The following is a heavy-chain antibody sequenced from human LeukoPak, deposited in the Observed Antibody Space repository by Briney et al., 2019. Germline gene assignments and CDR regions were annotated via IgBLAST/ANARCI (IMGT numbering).Heavy chain of an antibody. V-gene: IGHV1-69*01. CDR3: ARISSLGNPSEFDP. D-gene: IGHD2/OR15-2a*01. Sequence: SVKVSCKASGGTFTSYAISWVRQAPAQGLEWMGGIILIFGTANNAQKFQGRVTITADETTSTAYMELSSLRSEDTAVYYCARISSLGNPSEFDPWGQGTLVTVSS. J-gene: IGHJ5*02. CDR2: IILIFGTA. CDR1: GGTFTSYA.